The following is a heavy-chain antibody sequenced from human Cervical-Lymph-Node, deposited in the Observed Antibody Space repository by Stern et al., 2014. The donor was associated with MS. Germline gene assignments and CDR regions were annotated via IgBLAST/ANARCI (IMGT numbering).Heavy chain of an antibody. CDR1: GFTFSDYS. V-gene: IGHV3-21*01. Sequence: EVQLVESGGGLVKPGGSLRLSCAASGFTFSDYSMNWVRQAPGKGLEWVSSISSNGTYINYTVSVRGRFTISRDNAKNSMFLQMNSLRAEDTSVYYCARRGGIYYFDYWGPGTLVTVSS. CDR3: ARRGGIYYFDY. D-gene: IGHD3-16*01. J-gene: IGHJ4*02. CDR2: ISSNGTYI.